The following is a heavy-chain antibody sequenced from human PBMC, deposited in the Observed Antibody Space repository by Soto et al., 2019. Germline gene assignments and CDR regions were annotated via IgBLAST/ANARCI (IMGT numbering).Heavy chain of an antibody. D-gene: IGHD3-3*01. Sequence: PSETLSLTCAAHNGSFTDYFWTWIRQSPGKGLEWIGEINHRGGATYTPSLRSRVTISIDTSKNHFSLSLRALTAADTAVYYCVARGMTYDFLSGPHPFDPRGHGTLVTVSS. CDR1: NGSFTDYF. CDR3: VARGMTYDFLSGPHPFDP. J-gene: IGHJ5*02. V-gene: IGHV4-34*01. CDR2: INHRGGA.